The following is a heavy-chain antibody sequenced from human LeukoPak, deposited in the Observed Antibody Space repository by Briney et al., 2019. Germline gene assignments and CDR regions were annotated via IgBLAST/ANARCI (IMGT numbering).Heavy chain of an antibody. Sequence: SVKVSCKTSGGTLSNYAISWVRQAPGQGLEWMGGIIPIFGTTNYAQKLQGRVTITADASTSTAYMELRSLRSDDTAVYYCARDGAEFGELLETDYWGQGTLVTVSS. CDR2: IIPIFGTT. V-gene: IGHV1-69*13. J-gene: IGHJ4*02. CDR3: ARDGAEFGELLETDY. D-gene: IGHD3-10*01. CDR1: GGTLSNYA.